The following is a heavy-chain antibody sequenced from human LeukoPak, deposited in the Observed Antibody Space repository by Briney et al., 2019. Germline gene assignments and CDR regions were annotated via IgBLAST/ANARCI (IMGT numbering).Heavy chain of an antibody. D-gene: IGHD3-22*01. CDR2: IYDSGST. CDR1: GGSIRSSYYY. CDR3: ARENPSGYYNRPIDY. V-gene: IGHV4-39*07. J-gene: IGHJ4*02. Sequence: KPSETLSLTCTVSGGSIRSSYYYWGWIRQPPGKGLEWIGSIYDSGSTYYNPSLESRVTISVDTSKNQFSLKLSSVTAADTAIYYCARENPSGYYNRPIDYWGQGTLVTVSS.